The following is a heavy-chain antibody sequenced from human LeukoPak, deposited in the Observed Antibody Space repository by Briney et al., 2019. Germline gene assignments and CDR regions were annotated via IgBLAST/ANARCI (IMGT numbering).Heavy chain of an antibody. Sequence: GGSLRLSCAASGFTVSSNYMSWVRQAPGKGLEWVSVIYSGGSTYYADSVKGRFTISRDNSKNTLYLQMNSLRAEDTAVYYCARGDPSSGWYLYGYAFDIWGQGTMVTVSS. J-gene: IGHJ3*02. CDR1: GFTVSSNY. D-gene: IGHD6-19*01. CDR3: ARGDPSSGWYLYGYAFDI. V-gene: IGHV3-66*01. CDR2: IYSGGST.